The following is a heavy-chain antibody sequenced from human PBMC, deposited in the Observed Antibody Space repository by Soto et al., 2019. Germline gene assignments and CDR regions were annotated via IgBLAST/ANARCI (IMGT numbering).Heavy chain of an antibody. J-gene: IGHJ6*02. D-gene: IGHD3-10*01. CDR1: GYTFTGYY. CDR2: INPNSGGT. CDR3: ARRVNGDYYYGMDV. Sequence: ASVKVSCKASGYTFTGYYMHWVRQAPGQGLEWMGWINPNSGGTNYAQKFQGWVTMTRDTSISTAYMELSRLRSDDTAVYYCARRVNGDYYYGMDVWGQGTTVTVSS. V-gene: IGHV1-2*04.